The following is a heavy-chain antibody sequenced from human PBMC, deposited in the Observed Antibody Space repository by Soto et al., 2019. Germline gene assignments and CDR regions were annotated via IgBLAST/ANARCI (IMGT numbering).Heavy chain of an antibody. CDR3: AREGGGYDFDY. CDR2: IIPILGIA. Sequence: SVKVSCKASGGTFSSYTISWVRQAPGQGLEWMGRIIPILGIANYAQKFQGRVTITADKSTSTAYMELSSLRSEDTAVYYCAREGGGYDFDYWGQGTLVTVSS. V-gene: IGHV1-69*04. D-gene: IGHD5-12*01. CDR1: GGTFSSYT. J-gene: IGHJ4*02.